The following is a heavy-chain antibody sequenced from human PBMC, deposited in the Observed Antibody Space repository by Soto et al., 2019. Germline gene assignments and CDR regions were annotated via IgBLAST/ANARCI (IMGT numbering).Heavy chain of an antibody. CDR2: IGTAGDP. Sequence: PGGSLRLSCAASGFTFSSYDMHWVRQATGKGLEWVSAIGTAGDPYYPGSVKGRFTISRENAKNSLYLQMNSLRAGDTAVYYCARSYGGRDYYYGMDVWGQGTTVTVSS. D-gene: IGHD4-17*01. V-gene: IGHV3-13*05. CDR1: GFTFSSYD. CDR3: ARSYGGRDYYYGMDV. J-gene: IGHJ6*02.